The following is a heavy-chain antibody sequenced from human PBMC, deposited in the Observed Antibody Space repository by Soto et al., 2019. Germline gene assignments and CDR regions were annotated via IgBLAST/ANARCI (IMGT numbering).Heavy chain of an antibody. CDR3: VRDASGGSYLNYFDL. Sequence: GGSLRLSCAASGLTFSTYSMNWVRQAPGKGLEWVSYVSSHSSTTYYADSVKGRSSISRDNAENSLYLQMNSLRDEDTAVYYCVRDASGGSYLNYFDLWGQGTLVTVSS. V-gene: IGHV3-48*02. CDR2: VSSHSSTT. J-gene: IGHJ5*02. CDR1: GLTFSTYS. D-gene: IGHD6-19*01.